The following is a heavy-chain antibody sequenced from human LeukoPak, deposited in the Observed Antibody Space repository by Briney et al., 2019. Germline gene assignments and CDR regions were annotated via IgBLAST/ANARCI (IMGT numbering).Heavy chain of an antibody. J-gene: IGHJ5*02. CDR3: ASNYYGSGSYKGWFDP. D-gene: IGHD3-10*01. V-gene: IGHV6-1*01. Sequence: SQTLSLTCAISGDSVSGNSAAWNWIRQSPSRGLEWLGRTYYRSKWYNDYAVSVKSRIAINPDTTKNQFSLQLNSVTPEDTAVYYCASNYYGSGSYKGWFDPWGQGTLVTVSS. CDR1: GDSVSGNSAA. CDR2: TYYRSKWYN.